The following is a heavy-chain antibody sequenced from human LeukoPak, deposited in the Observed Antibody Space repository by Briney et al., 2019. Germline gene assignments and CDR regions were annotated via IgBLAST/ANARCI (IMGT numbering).Heavy chain of an antibody. CDR3: ARGYCSGGSCRLDY. CDR1: GFTFSSYS. V-gene: IGHV3-21*01. Sequence: PGGSLRLSCTASGFTFSSYSMSWVRQGPGTGLEWVSSISVGSGYIYYADSVKGRFTISRDNAKNSLYLQMNSLRVEDTAVYYCARGYCSGGSCRLDYWGQGTLVTVSS. D-gene: IGHD2-15*01. CDR2: ISVGSGYI. J-gene: IGHJ4*02.